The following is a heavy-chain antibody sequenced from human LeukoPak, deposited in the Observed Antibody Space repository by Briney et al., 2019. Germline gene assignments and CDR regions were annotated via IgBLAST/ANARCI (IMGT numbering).Heavy chain of an antibody. CDR1: GFTFSYSS. J-gene: IGHJ4*02. D-gene: IGHD6-19*01. CDR3: ARGIAVAGRVDY. CDR2: ISSSTGYI. Sequence: GGSLRLSCAVSGFTFSYSSMNWVRQAPGKGLEWVSSISSSTGYIYYADSVKGRFTISRDNAKNSLYLQMNSLRAEDTAVYYCARGIAVAGRVDYWGQGTLVTVSS. V-gene: IGHV3-21*01.